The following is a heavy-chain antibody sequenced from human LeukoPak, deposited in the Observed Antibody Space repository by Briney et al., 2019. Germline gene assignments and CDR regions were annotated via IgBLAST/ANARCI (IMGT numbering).Heavy chain of an antibody. CDR3: ARVGITMVRGNYYYGMDV. Sequence: SETLSLTCAVYGGSFSGYYWSSLRQPPGKGLEWIGEINHSGSTNYNPSLKSRVTISVDTSKNQFSLKLSSVTAADTAVYYCARVGITMVRGNYYYGMDVWGQGTTVTVSS. D-gene: IGHD3-10*01. V-gene: IGHV4-34*01. CDR1: GGSFSGYY. CDR2: INHSGST. J-gene: IGHJ6*02.